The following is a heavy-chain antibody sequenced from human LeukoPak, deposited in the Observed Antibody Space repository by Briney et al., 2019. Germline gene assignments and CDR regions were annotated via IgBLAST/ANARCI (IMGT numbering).Heavy chain of an antibody. Sequence: GESLKISCKGSGYTFTNYWIAWVRQMPGKGLEWMGIIDPGDSDSIYSPSFQGQVTISADKSISTAYLQWSSLKAPDTAMYYCSRLLRTTIHSDCRVQGTLVTVSS. D-gene: IGHD4/OR15-4a*01. V-gene: IGHV5-51*01. CDR2: IDPGDSDS. CDR1: GYTFTNYW. J-gene: IGHJ4*02. CDR3: SRLLRTTIHSDC.